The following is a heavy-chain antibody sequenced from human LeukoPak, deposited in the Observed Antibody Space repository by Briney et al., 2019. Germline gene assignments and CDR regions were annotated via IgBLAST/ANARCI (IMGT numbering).Heavy chain of an antibody. D-gene: IGHD3/OR15-3a*01. Sequence: SETLSLTCTVSGVSISSSNSYWGWIRQPPGKGLGWIGSIYYSGNTYYNASLKSQVSISIDTSKNQFSLRLTSVAAADTAVYYCARQTGSGLFILPGGQGTLVTVSS. CDR2: IYYSGNT. CDR3: ARQTGSGLFILP. V-gene: IGHV4-39*01. CDR1: GVSISSSNSY. J-gene: IGHJ4*02.